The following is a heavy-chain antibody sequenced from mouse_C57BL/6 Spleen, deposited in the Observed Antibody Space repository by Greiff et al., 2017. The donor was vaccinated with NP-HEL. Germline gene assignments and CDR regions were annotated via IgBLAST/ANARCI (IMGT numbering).Heavy chain of an antibody. CDR1: GYSITSGYY. V-gene: IGHV3-6*01. J-gene: IGHJ4*01. CDR3: ASYYGNSYYYAMDY. CDR2: ISYDGSN. D-gene: IGHD2-1*01. Sequence: DVQLQESGPGLVKPSQSLSLTCSVTGYSITSGYYWNWIRQFPGNKLEWMGYISYDGSNNYNPSLKNRISITRDTSKNQFFLKLNSVTTEDTATYYCASYYGNSYYYAMDYWGQGTSVTVSS.